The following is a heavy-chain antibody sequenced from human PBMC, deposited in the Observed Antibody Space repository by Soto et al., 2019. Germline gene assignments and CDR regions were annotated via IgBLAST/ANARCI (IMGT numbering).Heavy chain of an antibody. J-gene: IGHJ6*02. CDR3: ASLTGIAAAEGMDV. CDR2: INPSDSYT. Sequence: HGESLKISCSDSGNTFTSYWISWVRQMPGKGLEWMGRINPSDSYTDYSPSFQGHVTISADKSISTAYLQWSSLKASDTAMYYCASLTGIAAAEGMDVWGQGTKVTVSS. V-gene: IGHV5-10-1*01. CDR1: GNTFTSYW. D-gene: IGHD6-13*01.